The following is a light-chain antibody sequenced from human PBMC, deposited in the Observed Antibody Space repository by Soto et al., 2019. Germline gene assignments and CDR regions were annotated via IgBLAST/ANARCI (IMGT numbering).Light chain of an antibody. CDR1: QSSRSL. CDR2: DAS. J-gene: IGKJ2*01. V-gene: IGKV1-5*01. CDR3: QQYNSYPYT. Sequence: DIQMTQSPSSFLADRGTIAGRASQSSRSLLAWYQQKPGKAPRLLIYDASSLESGVPSRFGGSGSGTEFTLTIYSLQPDDFATYYCQQYNSYPYTFGQGTQLEIK.